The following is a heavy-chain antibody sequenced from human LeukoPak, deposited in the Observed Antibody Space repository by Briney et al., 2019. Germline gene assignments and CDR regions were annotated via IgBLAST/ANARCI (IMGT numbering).Heavy chain of an antibody. CDR1: GGSFRGYY. CDR3: ARGLRLGELSLCHFDY. D-gene: IGHD3-16*02. Sequence: SETLSLTCAVYGGSFRGYYWSWIRQPPGKGLEWIGEINHSGSTNYNPSLKSRVTISVDTSKNQFSLKLSSVTAADTAVYYCARGLRLGELSLCHFDYWGQGTLVTVSS. CDR2: INHSGST. V-gene: IGHV4-34*01. J-gene: IGHJ4*02.